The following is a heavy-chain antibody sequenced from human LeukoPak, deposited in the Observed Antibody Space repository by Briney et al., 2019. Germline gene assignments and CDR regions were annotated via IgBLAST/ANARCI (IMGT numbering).Heavy chain of an antibody. Sequence: GGSLRLSCAASGFTFSDYYMSWIRLAPGKGLEWVSYISSSGSTIYYADSVKGRFTISRDNAKNSLYLQMNSLRAEDTAVYYCARAGNAITIFGVAPPPKYYYYGMDVWGQGTTVTVSS. D-gene: IGHD3-3*01. V-gene: IGHV3-11*01. CDR3: ARAGNAITIFGVAPPPKYYYYGMDV. CDR1: GFTFSDYY. CDR2: ISSSGSTI. J-gene: IGHJ6*02.